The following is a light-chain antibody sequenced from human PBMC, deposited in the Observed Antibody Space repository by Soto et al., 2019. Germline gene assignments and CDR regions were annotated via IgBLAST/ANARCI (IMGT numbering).Light chain of an antibody. CDR1: SSDVGGYNY. J-gene: IGLJ1*01. CDR3: SSFSRSSTFV. CDR2: EVS. V-gene: IGLV2-14*01. Sequence: QSVLTQPASVSGTPGQLITIPGTGTSSDVGGYNYVSWYQKNPCKAPKLMVHEVSNRPSGVSNRFSGCKSGNTASLTRSYLQAEDEADYYCSSFSRSSTFVFGTWTKVTVL.